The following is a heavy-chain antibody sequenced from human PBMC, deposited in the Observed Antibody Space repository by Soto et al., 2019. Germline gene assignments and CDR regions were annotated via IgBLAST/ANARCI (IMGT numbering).Heavy chain of an antibody. Sequence: ASVTVSCKASGYTFTSYYMHWVRQAPGQGLEWMGWINPSSGGTNYAQKFQGRVTMTRDTSISTAYMELSRLRSDDTAVYYCARGGSGAAAYYYYGMDVWAQGTTVTVSS. J-gene: IGHJ6*02. V-gene: IGHV1-2*02. CDR2: INPSSGGT. CDR3: ARGGSGAAAYYYYGMDV. CDR1: GYTFTSYY. D-gene: IGHD6-13*01.